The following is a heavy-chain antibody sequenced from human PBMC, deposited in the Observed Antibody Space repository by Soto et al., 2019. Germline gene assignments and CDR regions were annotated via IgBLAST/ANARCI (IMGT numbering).Heavy chain of an antibody. V-gene: IGHV4-39*01. J-gene: IGHJ5*02. D-gene: IGHD5-12*01. CDR2: FTYRGDT. CDR3: ACRVATVASWNWFDP. CDR1: GCSITSAGFF. Sequence: QAQIEESGPGLVKPAETLSLTCSVSGCSITSAGFFWGWFRQPPGRGLAWIGSFTYRGDTFYNPSLKSRATISVDTFKNQISVFVNSVSAADTDVYYCACRVATVASWNWFDPWGQGTLVSVSS.